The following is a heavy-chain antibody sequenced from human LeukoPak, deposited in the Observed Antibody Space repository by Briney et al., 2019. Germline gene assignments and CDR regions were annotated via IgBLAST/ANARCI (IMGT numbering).Heavy chain of an antibody. V-gene: IGHV1-46*01. J-gene: IGHJ6*02. CDR1: GYTFTSYY. Sequence: ASVKVSCKASGYTFTSYYMHWVRQAPGQGLEWMGIINPSGGSTSYAQKFQGRVTMTRDTSTSTVYMELSSLRSEDTAVYYCAREQGPYDFWSGYYGDYYYGMDVWGRGTTVTVSS. D-gene: IGHD3-3*01. CDR2: INPSGGST. CDR3: AREQGPYDFWSGYYGDYYYGMDV.